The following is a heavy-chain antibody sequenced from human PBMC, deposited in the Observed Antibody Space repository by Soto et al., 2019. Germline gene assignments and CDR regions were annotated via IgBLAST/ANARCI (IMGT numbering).Heavy chain of an antibody. CDR3: ARSGGYIPTTSFGY. CDR2: TYYRSKWYN. D-gene: IGHD5-18*01. V-gene: IGHV6-1*01. CDR1: GDSVSSNSAA. J-gene: IGHJ4*02. Sequence: PSQSLSRNYAIPGDSVSSNSAAWNWIRQSPSRGLEWLGRTYYRSKWYNDYAVSVKSRITINPATSKNQFSLQLNSGTPEDTAVYYCARSGGYIPTTSFGYWGQGTLVTVSS.